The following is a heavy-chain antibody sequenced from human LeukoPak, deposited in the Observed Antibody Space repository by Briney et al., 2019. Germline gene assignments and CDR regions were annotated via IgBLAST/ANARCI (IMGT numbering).Heavy chain of an antibody. CDR1: GVTLSPYG. V-gene: IGHV3-30*18. Sequence: GRSLRLSCAASGVTLSPYGMHWVRQAPGKGLEWVAVISYEGGTQHYADSMKGRFIISRDNLRNTLYLQMNILRTEDTAVYYCAKEGTPHVSTWYDLWGQGTQVIVSS. CDR3: AKEGTPHVSTWYDL. D-gene: IGHD3-10*01. CDR2: ISYEGGTQ. J-gene: IGHJ5*02.